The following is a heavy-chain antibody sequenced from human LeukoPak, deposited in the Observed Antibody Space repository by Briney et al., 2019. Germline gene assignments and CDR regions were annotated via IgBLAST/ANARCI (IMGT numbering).Heavy chain of an antibody. D-gene: IGHD3-3*01. V-gene: IGHV1-18*01. J-gene: IGHJ3*02. Sequence: ASVKVSCKASGYTFTNYGIIWVRQAPGRGLEWMGWNSAYNDNTNYAQKFQGRVTMTTDTSTNTAYMELRSLTSDDTAVYYCARTFYDFWSGFSNYDSFHIWGQGTLSPSLQ. CDR2: NSAYNDNT. CDR1: GYTFTNYG. CDR3: ARTFYDFWSGFSNYDSFHI.